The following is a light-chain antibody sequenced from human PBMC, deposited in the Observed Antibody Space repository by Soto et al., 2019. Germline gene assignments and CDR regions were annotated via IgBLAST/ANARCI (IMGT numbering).Light chain of an antibody. CDR2: DAS. CDR1: QSVRSNY. CDR3: QQYGSTPLT. Sequence: EIVLTQSPDNLSLSPGERATLSCRASQSVRSNYLAWYQQKPGQAPRFLIYDASSRATGIPDRFSGSGSGTDFTLTISRLEPEDFAVYYCQQYGSTPLTFGGGTKVDIK. J-gene: IGKJ4*01. V-gene: IGKV3-20*01.